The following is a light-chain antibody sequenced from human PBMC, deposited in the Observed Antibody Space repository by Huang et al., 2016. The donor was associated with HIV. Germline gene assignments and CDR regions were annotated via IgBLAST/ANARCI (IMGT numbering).Light chain of an antibody. V-gene: IGKV1-9*01. CDR3: QQLRSYPLT. J-gene: IGKJ4*01. CDR1: QGISTS. CDR2: DAS. Sequence: IQLTQSPSSLSASIGDRVTITCRASQGISTSLAWYQQKPGKVPNLLIFDASSLRSGVPSRFSGSRSGTVFTLSISSLQPEDFATYFCQQLRSYPLTFGGGTKVEIK.